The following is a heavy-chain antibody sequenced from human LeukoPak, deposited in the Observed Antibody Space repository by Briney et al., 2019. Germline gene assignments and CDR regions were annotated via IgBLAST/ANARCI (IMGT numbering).Heavy chain of an antibody. CDR3: ARRRDAYNNFDY. CDR2: ISSSSSTI. V-gene: IGHV3-48*02. J-gene: IGHJ4*02. CDR1: GFTFSSYS. D-gene: IGHD5-24*01. Sequence: PGGSLRLSCAASGFTFSSYSMNWVRQAPGKGLEWVSYISSSSSTIYYADPVKGRFTISRDNAKNSLYLQMTSLRDEDTAVYYCARRRDAYNNFDYWGQGTLVTVSS.